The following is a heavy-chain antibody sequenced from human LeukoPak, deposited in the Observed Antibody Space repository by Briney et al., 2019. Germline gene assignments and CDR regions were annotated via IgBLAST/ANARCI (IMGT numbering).Heavy chain of an antibody. J-gene: IGHJ4*02. CDR3: ARDSSGWTLDY. CDR2: ISSSSSYI. CDR1: GFTFSSYR. Sequence: GGSLRLSCAASGFTFSSYRMTWVRQAPGKGLEWVSSISSSSSYIYYAASVKRRFTISRDNAKNSLYLQMNSLRAEDTAVYYCARDSSGWTLDYWGQGTLVTVSS. D-gene: IGHD6-19*01. V-gene: IGHV3-21*01.